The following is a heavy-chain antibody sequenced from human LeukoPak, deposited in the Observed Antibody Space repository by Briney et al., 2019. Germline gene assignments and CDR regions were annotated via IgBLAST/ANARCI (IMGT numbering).Heavy chain of an antibody. V-gene: IGHV4-34*01. J-gene: IGHJ4*02. Sequence: SETLSLTCAVYGGSFSGYYWSWIRQPPGKGLEWIGEINHSGSTNYNPSLKSRVTISVDTSKNQFSLKLSSVTAADTAVYYCARGPMYYDFWSGYYTSLSYFDYWGQGTLVTVSS. CDR3: ARGPMYYDFWSGYYTSLSYFDY. CDR1: GGSFSGYY. CDR2: INHSGST. D-gene: IGHD3-3*01.